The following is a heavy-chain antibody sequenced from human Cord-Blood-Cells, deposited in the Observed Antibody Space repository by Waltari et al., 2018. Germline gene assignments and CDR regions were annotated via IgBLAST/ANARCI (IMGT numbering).Heavy chain of an antibody. CDR3: ARDLKGLLGIRWYYFDY. CDR1: GDRVSSNSAA. D-gene: IGHD2-15*01. V-gene: IGHV6-1*01. J-gene: IGHJ4*02. CDR2: TYYRSKWYN. Sequence: QVQLQQSGPGLVKPSQTLSLTCAISGDRVSSNSAAWNWLRPSPARGLEWLGRTYYRSKWYNDYAVSVKSRITINPDTSKNQFSLQLNSVTPEDTAVYYCARDLKGLLGIRWYYFDYWGQGTLVTVSS.